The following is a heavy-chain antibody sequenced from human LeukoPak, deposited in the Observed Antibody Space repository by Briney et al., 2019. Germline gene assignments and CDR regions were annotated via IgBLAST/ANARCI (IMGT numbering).Heavy chain of an antibody. CDR1: GFTFSSYW. D-gene: IGHD3-22*01. J-gene: IGHJ4*02. CDR3: ARVPPVNRDTSAYRPLDY. Sequence: GGSLRLSCAASGFTFSSYWMSWVRQAPGKWLEWVANIKQDGSEKYYVDSAKGRFTISRDNAKNSLYLQMNSLRAEDTAVYYCARVPPVNRDTSAYRPLDYWGQGTLVTVSS. CDR2: IKQDGSEK. V-gene: IGHV3-7*01.